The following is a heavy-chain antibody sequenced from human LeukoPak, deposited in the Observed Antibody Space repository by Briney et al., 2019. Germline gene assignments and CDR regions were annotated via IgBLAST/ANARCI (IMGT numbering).Heavy chain of an antibody. CDR3: ARDEPPGQYQLTLYYYYGMDV. CDR1: GYTFTSYG. Sequence: GASVKVSCKASGYTFTSYGISWVRQAPGQGLEWMGWISAYNGNTNYAQKLQGRVTMTTDTSTSTAYMELRSLRSDDTAVYYCARDEPPGQYQLTLYYYYGMDVWGQGTTVTVSS. J-gene: IGHJ6*02. D-gene: IGHD2-2*01. V-gene: IGHV1-18*01. CDR2: ISAYNGNT.